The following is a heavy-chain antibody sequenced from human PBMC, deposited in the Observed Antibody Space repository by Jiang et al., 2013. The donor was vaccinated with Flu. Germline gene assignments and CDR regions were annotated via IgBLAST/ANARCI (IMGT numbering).Heavy chain of an antibody. CDR1: GGSFSVYY. Sequence: LKPSETLSLTCAVYGGSFSVYYWSWIRQPPGKGLEWIGEINHSGSTNYNPSLRSRVTISVDTSKNQFSLKLSSVTAADTAVYYCARSRALTRSEKIPEDLDYWGQGTLVTVSS. D-gene: IGHD2-15*01. CDR3: ARSRALTRSEKIPEDLDY. V-gene: IGHV4-34*01. CDR2: INHSGST. J-gene: IGHJ4*02.